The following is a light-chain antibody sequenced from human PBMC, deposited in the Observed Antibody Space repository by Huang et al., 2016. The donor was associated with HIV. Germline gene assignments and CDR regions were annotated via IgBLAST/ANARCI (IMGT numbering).Light chain of an antibody. V-gene: IGKV3-15*01. Sequence: EIEMTQSPAILSVSPGERATLSCRARQSVTSDLAWDLQKPGQAPRLLIYGASTRAIGIPAKFNGTGSGTEFSLSISNLQSDDFGVYYCQQYNDWPPLTFGGGTKVEI. CDR2: GAS. J-gene: IGKJ4*01. CDR1: QSVTSD. CDR3: QQYNDWPPLT.